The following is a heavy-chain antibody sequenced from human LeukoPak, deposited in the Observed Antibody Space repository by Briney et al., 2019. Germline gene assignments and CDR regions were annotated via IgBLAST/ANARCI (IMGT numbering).Heavy chain of an antibody. Sequence: SETLSLTCTVSGGSISSSTYYWGWIRQPPGKGLEWIGSIFYSGSTYYNPSLKSRVTLSVDTSKNQFSLRLSSVTAADTAVYYCARLRRSSPSYYFDYWGQGTLVTVSS. J-gene: IGHJ4*02. V-gene: IGHV4-39*01. CDR3: ARLRRSSPSYYFDY. D-gene: IGHD2-15*01. CDR1: GGSISSSTYY. CDR2: IFYSGST.